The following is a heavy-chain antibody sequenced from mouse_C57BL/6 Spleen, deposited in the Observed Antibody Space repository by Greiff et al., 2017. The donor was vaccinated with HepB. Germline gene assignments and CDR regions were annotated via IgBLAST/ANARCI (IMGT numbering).Heavy chain of an antibody. D-gene: IGHD2-4*01. CDR1: GYSITSGYY. CDR3: ARGSDYGDYYAMDY. J-gene: IGHJ4*01. CDR2: ISYDGSN. V-gene: IGHV3-6*01. Sequence: EVQVVESGPGLVKPSQSLSLTCSVTGYSITSGYYWNWIRQFPGNKLEWMGYISYDGSNNYNPSLKNRISITLDTSKNQFFLKLNSVTTEDTATYYCARGSDYGDYYAMDYWGQGTSVTVSS.